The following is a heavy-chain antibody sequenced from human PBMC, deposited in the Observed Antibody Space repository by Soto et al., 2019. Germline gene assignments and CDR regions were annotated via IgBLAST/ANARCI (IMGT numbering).Heavy chain of an antibody. J-gene: IGHJ4*02. CDR2: ISYSGST. Sequence: PSETLSLTCTVSGGSISSSFWSWIRQPPGKGLEWIGYISYSGSTNYNPSLKSRLTISVDTSKSQFSLKLSSVTAADTAVYYCARGKGPEWGPGTLVTVSS. CDR3: ARGKGPE. CDR1: GGSISSSF. V-gene: IGHV4-59*01.